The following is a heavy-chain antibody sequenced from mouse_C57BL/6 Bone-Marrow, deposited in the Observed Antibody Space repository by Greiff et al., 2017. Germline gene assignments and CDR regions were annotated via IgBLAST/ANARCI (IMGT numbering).Heavy chain of an antibody. CDR2: IYPGSGIT. CDR1: GYTFTSYW. V-gene: IGHV1-55*01. Sequence: QVQLQQPGAELVKPGASVMMSCKASGYTFTSYWLTLVKQRPGQGLEWIGDIYPGSGITNYNEKFKSKATLTVDTSSSTAYMQLSSLTSEGAAGYYCGANCYWYFDVWGTGTTVNVSS. CDR3: GANCYWYFDV. J-gene: IGHJ1*03. D-gene: IGHD4-1*01.